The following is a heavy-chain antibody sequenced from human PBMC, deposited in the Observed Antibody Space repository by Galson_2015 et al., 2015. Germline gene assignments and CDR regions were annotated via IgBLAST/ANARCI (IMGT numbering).Heavy chain of an antibody. V-gene: IGHV3-48*02. Sequence: LRLSCAASGFTFSTYSMNWVRQAPGKGLEWVSYITGSSSIIYYADSVRGRFTISRDNAKNSLYLQMNSLRDEDTAVYYCARGLAFDIWGQGTMVTVS. J-gene: IGHJ3*02. D-gene: IGHD3-16*01. CDR3: ARGLAFDI. CDR1: GFTFSTYS. CDR2: ITGSSSII.